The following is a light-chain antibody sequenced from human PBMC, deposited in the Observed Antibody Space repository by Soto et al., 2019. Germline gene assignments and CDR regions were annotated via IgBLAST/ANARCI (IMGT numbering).Light chain of an antibody. CDR3: HQYSVTSS. Sequence: DIQMTQSPSTLSASVGDRVTITCRASQNIYNYLAWYQQKPGKAPKPLIYKASTLESGVPSRFSGSGSGKEFTLTISSLQPDDCATHYCHQYSVTSSFGPGTKVDVK. CDR1: QNIYNY. CDR2: KAS. J-gene: IGKJ3*01. V-gene: IGKV1-5*03.